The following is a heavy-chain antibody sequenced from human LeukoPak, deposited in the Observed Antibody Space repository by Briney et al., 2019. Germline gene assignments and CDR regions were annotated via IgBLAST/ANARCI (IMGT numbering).Heavy chain of an antibody. CDR3: ARDSGSRLQGAYYGMDV. V-gene: IGHV1-46*01. Sequence: GASVKVSCKASGYTFTSYYMHWVRQAPGQGLEWMGIINPSGGSTSYAQKFQGRVTMTRDTSTSTVYMELSSLRSEDTAVYYCARDSGSRLQGAYYGMDVWGQGTTVTVSS. D-gene: IGHD4-11*01. J-gene: IGHJ6*02. CDR1: GYTFTSYY. CDR2: INPSGGST.